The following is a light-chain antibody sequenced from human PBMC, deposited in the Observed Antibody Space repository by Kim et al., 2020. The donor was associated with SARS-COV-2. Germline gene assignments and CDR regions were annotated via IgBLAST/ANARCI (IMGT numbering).Light chain of an antibody. V-gene: IGKV3-20*01. J-gene: IGKJ2*01. Sequence: EIVLTQSPGTLPLSPGESATLSCRASQSVSGGHLAWYQQKPGQAPRLLIYGASSRATGIPDRFGGSVSGTDFTLTITRLEPEDFAVYYCQQYGSSPQTFGQGTKLEI. CDR3: QQYGSSPQT. CDR2: GAS. CDR1: QSVSGGH.